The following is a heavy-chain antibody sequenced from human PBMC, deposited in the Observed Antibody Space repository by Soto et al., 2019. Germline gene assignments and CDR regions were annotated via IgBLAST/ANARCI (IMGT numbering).Heavy chain of an antibody. Sequence: SETLSLTCTVSGASISGFYWSWIRKSAGKGLEWIGRIYATGTTDYNPSLKSRVMMSVDTSKKQFSLKLRSVTAADTAVYYCVRDGTKTLRAWFDPWGQGISVTVSS. CDR2: IYATGTT. D-gene: IGHD1-1*01. J-gene: IGHJ5*02. CDR3: VRDGTKTLRAWFDP. V-gene: IGHV4-4*07. CDR1: GASISGFY.